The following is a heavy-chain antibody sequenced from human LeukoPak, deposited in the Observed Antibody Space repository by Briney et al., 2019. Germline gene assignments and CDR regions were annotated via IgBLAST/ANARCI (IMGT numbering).Heavy chain of an antibody. CDR2: IKQDGSVK. CDR3: ARTPTYSGSPLHFDY. CDR1: GFTFSSYW. D-gene: IGHD1-26*01. Sequence: GGSLRLSCAASGFTFSSYWMSWVRQAPGKGLEWVANIKQDGSVKYYVDSVKGRFTISRDNAKNSLYLQMNSLRAEDTAVYYCARTPTYSGSPLHFDYWGQGTLVTVSS. J-gene: IGHJ4*02. V-gene: IGHV3-7*01.